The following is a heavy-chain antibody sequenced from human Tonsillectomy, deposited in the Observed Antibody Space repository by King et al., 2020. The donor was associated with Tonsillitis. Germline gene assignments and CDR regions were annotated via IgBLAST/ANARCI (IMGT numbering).Heavy chain of an antibody. CDR3: TKEKDTTGRFRYSFDP. D-gene: IGHD2/OR15-2a*01. V-gene: IGHV3-30*18. J-gene: IGHJ5*02. CDR2: ISNDASHT. Sequence: VQLVESGGGVVQPGGSLRLSCAASGLTFSYYGMHWVRQTPGKGLEWVAVISNDASHTYFADSVRGRFTISRDNSKNTLYLQMNSLRTDDTAVYYCTKEKDTTGRFRYSFDPWGQGTLVLVSS. CDR1: GLTFSYYG.